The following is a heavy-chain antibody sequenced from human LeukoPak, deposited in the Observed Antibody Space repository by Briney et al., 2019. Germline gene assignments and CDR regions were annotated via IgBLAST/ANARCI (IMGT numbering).Heavy chain of an antibody. CDR3: AKELRGYFDY. V-gene: IGHV3-9*03. D-gene: IGHD2-15*01. CDR2: ISWNSGSI. Sequence: GGSLRLSCAASGFTFDDYGMHWVRQAPGKGLEWVSGISWNSGSIGYADSVKGRFTISRDNAKNSLYLQMNSLRAEDVALYYCAKELRGYFDYWGQGTLVTVSS. J-gene: IGHJ4*02. CDR1: GFTFDDYG.